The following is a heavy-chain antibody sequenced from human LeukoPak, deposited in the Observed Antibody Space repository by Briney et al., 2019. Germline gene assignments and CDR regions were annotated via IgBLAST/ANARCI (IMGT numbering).Heavy chain of an antibody. V-gene: IGHV4-39*01. Sequence: SETLSLTCTVSGGSISSLTYYWGGRRQPPGKGLEWIASIHYSGTTNYRPSLKSRIAISVDRSNNQFSLRLSSVTAADTAVYFCTGYSSGWSSGGGYWGQGTLVTVSS. D-gene: IGHD6-19*01. J-gene: IGHJ4*02. CDR3: TGYSSGWSSGGGY. CDR2: IHYSGTT. CDR1: GGSISSLTYY.